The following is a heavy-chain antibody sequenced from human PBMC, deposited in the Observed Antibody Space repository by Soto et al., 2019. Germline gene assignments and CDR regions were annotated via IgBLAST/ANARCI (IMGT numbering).Heavy chain of an antibody. J-gene: IGHJ4*02. Sequence: EVQLLDSGGGLVQPGGSLRLSCTASGFTFSNYAVTWVRQAPGKALEWVSTISGSGGSTYYADSVKGRFTISRDNSKNTLYLQMNSLRAEDTAVYYCAKDQGSSWYERGYWGQGTLVTVSS. D-gene: IGHD6-13*01. CDR2: ISGSGGST. V-gene: IGHV3-23*01. CDR1: GFTFSNYA. CDR3: AKDQGSSWYERGY.